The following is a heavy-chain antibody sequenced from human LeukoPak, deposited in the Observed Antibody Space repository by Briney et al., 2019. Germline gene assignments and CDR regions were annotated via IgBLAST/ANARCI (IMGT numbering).Heavy chain of an antibody. CDR3: ARVLGVVRGIDY. CDR2: INHSGST. CDR1: GGSFSGYY. D-gene: IGHD3-10*01. V-gene: IGHV4-34*01. J-gene: IGHJ4*02. Sequence: PSGTLSLTCAVYGGSFSGYYWSWIRQPPGKGLEWIGEINHSGSTNYNPSLKSRVTISVDTSKNQFSLKLSSVTAADTAVYYCARVLGVVRGIDYWGQGTLVTVSS.